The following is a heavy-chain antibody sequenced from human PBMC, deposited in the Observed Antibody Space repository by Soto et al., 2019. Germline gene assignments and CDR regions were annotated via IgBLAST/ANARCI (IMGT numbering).Heavy chain of an antibody. Sequence: QVQLVQSGAEVKKPGSSVKVSCKASGGTFSSYAISWVRQAPGQGLEWMGGIIPIFGTANYAQKFQGRVTIXAXXATSTAYMELSSLRSEDTAVYYCARDGVGATTGDVWGQGTTVTVSS. CDR1: GGTFSSYA. J-gene: IGHJ6*02. D-gene: IGHD1-26*01. V-gene: IGHV1-69*12. CDR3: ARDGVGATTGDV. CDR2: IIPIFGTA.